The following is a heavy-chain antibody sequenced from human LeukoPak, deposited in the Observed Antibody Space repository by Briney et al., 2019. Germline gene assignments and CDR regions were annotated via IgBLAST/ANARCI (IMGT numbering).Heavy chain of an antibody. CDR2: ISGSGGST. J-gene: IGHJ6*03. Sequence: PGGPLRLSCAASGLTFSSYAMSWVRQAPGKGLEWVSAISGSGGSTYYADSVKGRFTISRDNSKNTLYLQMNSLRAEDTAVYYCAKGKRDYYYMDVWGKGTTVTVSS. V-gene: IGHV3-23*01. CDR3: AKGKRDYYYMDV. CDR1: GLTFSSYA.